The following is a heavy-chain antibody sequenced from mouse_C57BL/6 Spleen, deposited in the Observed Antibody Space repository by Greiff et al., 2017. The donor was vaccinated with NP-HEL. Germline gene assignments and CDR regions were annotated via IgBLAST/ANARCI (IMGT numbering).Heavy chain of an antibody. V-gene: IGHV1-39*01. CDR2: INPNYGTT. CDR3: ARGHYGSSLYYFDY. D-gene: IGHD1-1*01. Sequence: VQLQQSGPELVKPGASVKMSCKASGYSFTDYYMNWVKQSTGKSLEWIGVINPNYGTTSYNQKFKGKATLTVDQSSSTAYMQLNSLTSEDSAVYYCARGHYGSSLYYFDYWGQGTTLTVSS. CDR1: GYSFTDYY. J-gene: IGHJ2*01.